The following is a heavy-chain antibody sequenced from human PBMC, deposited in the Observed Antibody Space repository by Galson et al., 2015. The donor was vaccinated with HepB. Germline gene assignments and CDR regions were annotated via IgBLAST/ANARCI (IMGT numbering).Heavy chain of an antibody. CDR2: IRGSTFGGAT. Sequence: SLRLSCAASGFSFPDNTMTWVRQAPGKGLEWIGLIRGSTFGGATEYAASVRGRFTISRDDSKSIVYLQMDSLKTEDTAVYYCTRDSTTGNRGQGTLVTVSS. CDR1: GFSFPDNT. CDR3: TRDSTTGN. J-gene: IGHJ4*02. D-gene: IGHD1-1*01. V-gene: IGHV3-49*04.